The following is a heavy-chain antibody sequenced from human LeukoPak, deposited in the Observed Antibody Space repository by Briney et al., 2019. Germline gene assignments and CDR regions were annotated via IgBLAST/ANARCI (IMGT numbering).Heavy chain of an antibody. V-gene: IGHV3-30-3*01. J-gene: IGHJ4*02. CDR1: GFTFNEYA. CDR2: VSSDGINK. Sequence: GRSLSLSCAASGFTFNEYAIHWVRQAPGKGLEWVAVVSSDGINKYYADSVKGRFTISRDNSKNTLYLQMNSLRAEDTAVYYCASRDYWGQGTLVTVSS. CDR3: ASRDY.